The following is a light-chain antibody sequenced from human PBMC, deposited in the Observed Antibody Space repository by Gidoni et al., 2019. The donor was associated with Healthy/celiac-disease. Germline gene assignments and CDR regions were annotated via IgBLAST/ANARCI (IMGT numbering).Light chain of an antibody. CDR2: GAS. CDR1: QSVSSSY. Sequence: EIVLTQSPGTLSLSPGERATLSCRASQSVSSSYLAWYQQKPGQAPRLLIYGASSRATGIPDRFSGSGSGTDFTLTIRRLEPEDFAVYYCQQYETFGGGTKVEIK. J-gene: IGKJ4*01. CDR3: QQYET. V-gene: IGKV3-20*01.